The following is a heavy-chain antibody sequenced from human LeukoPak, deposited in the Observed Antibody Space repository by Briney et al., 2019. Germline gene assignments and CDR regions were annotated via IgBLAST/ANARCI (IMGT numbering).Heavy chain of an antibody. CDR2: IYYSGST. D-gene: IGHD3-22*01. CDR1: GGSISSYY. CDR3: ARGYYDSSGYYLYWYFDL. Sequence: SETLSLTCTVSGGSISSYYWSWIRQPPGKGLEWIGYIYYSGSTNYNPSLKSRVTISVDTSKNQFSLKLSSVTAADTAVYYCARGYYDSSGYYLYWYFDLWDRGTLVTVSS. V-gene: IGHV4-59*01. J-gene: IGHJ2*01.